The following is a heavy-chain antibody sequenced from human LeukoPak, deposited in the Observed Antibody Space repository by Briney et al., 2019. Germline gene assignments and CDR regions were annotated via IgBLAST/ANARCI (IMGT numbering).Heavy chain of an antibody. J-gene: IGHJ3*02. CDR2: ISGSGGST. CDR3: ARDGDYDFWSGYFRGAFDI. CDR1: GFTFSSYA. V-gene: IGHV3-23*01. D-gene: IGHD3-3*01. Sequence: GGSLRLSCAASGFTFSSYAMSWVRQAPGKGLEWVSAISGSGGSTYYADSVKGRFTISRDNAKNSLYLQMNSLRAEDTAVYYCARDGDYDFWSGYFRGAFDIWGQGTMVTVSS.